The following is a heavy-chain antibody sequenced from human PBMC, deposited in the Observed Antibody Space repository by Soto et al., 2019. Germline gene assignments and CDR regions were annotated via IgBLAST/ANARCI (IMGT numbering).Heavy chain of an antibody. CDR2: IKQDGSEK. Sequence: GGSLRLSCAASGFTFSSYWMSWVRQAPGKGLEWVANIKQDGSEKYYVDSVKGRFTISRDNAKNSLYLQMNSLRAEDTAVYYCARDHLDIVATIYDYYYGMDVWGQGTTVTVSS. CDR3: ARDHLDIVATIYDYYYGMDV. CDR1: GFTFSSYW. J-gene: IGHJ6*02. V-gene: IGHV3-7*05. D-gene: IGHD5-12*01.